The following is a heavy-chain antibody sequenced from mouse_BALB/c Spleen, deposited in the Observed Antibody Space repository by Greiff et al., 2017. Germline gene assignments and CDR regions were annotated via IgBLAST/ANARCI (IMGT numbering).Heavy chain of an antibody. D-gene: IGHD4-1*01. Sequence: EVKVEESGGGLVKPGGSLKLSCAASGFTFSSYAMSWVRQTPEKRLEWVATISSGGSYTYYPDSVKGRFTISRDNDKNTLYLQMSSLRSEDTAMYYCARHQTGTRFYYAMDYWGQGTSVTVSS. CDR1: GFTFSSYA. J-gene: IGHJ4*01. CDR2: ISSGGSYT. V-gene: IGHV5-9-3*01. CDR3: ARHQTGTRFYYAMDY.